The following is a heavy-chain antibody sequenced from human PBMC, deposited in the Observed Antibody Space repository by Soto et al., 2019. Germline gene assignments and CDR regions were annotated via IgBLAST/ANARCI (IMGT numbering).Heavy chain of an antibody. J-gene: IGHJ5*02. CDR1: GGSISSSSYY. CDR3: ARLGCSGGSCYRGWFDP. V-gene: IGHV4-39*01. CDR2: IYYSGST. D-gene: IGHD2-15*01. Sequence: QLQLQESGPGLVKPSETLSLTCTVSGGSISSSSYYWGWIRQPPGKGLEWIGSIYYSGSTYYHPSLKSRVTISVDTSKNQFSLKLSSVTAADTAVYYCARLGCSGGSCYRGWFDPWGQGTLVTVSS.